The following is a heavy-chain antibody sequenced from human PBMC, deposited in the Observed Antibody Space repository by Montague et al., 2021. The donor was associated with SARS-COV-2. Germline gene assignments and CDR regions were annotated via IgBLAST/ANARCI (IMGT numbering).Heavy chain of an antibody. CDR3: TSGREGNYNVMDV. V-gene: IGHV6-1*01. CDR1: GDSVAGEEAR. Sequence: CAISGDSVAGEEARRSSEEHSPAIGLEWLVRRCYRSKWYNDYAVSVRGRVTINPDTSKNQFSLQLNSVTPEDTAIYYCTSGREGNYNVMDVWGQGTTVTVSS. J-gene: IGHJ6*02. D-gene: IGHD1-1*01. CDR2: RCYRSKWYN.